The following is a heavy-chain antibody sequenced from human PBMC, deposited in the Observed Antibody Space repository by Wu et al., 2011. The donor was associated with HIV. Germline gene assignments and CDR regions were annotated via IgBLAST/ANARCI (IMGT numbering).Heavy chain of an antibody. CDR2: ISDYDGDT. D-gene: IGHD2-15*01. Sequence: QVQLVQSGAEVKKPGASVKVSCKATGYTFTSYDVSWVRQAPGQGLEYLGWISDYDGDTNYAQKFQGRVTMTTDTSTSTAYMELRSLRSDDTAVYYCARTQLLGVNYYYMDVWGKGTTVTVSS. CDR1: GYTFTSYD. J-gene: IGHJ6*03. CDR3: ARTQLLGVNYYYMDV. V-gene: IGHV1-18*01.